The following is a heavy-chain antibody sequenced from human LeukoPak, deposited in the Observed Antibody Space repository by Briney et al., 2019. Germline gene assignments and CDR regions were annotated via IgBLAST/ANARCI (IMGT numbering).Heavy chain of an antibody. J-gene: IGHJ4*02. D-gene: IGHD1-1*01. CDR1: GYIFTGYY. V-gene: IGHV1-2*06. CDR2: INPNSGGT. CDR3: ATTYSTVFDY. Sequence: VSVTVSCKASGYIFTGYYMHWVRQAPGQGLEWVGRINPNSGGTNYAQKFQGRVTMTRDTSISTAYMELSSLMSDDTAVYYCATTYSTVFDYWGQGTLVTVSS.